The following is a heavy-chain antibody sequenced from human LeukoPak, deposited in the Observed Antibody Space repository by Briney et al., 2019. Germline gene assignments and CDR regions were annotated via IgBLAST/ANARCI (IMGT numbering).Heavy chain of an antibody. Sequence: PGGSLRLSCAASGFTFSSYSMNWVRQAPGKGLEWVSYISSSSSTIYYADSVKGRFTISRDNAKNSLYLQMNSLRAEDTAVYFCARGSGVTMIVDSFDYWGQGTLVTVSS. CDR2: ISSSSSTI. V-gene: IGHV3-48*01. CDR1: GFTFSSYS. D-gene: IGHD3-22*01. CDR3: ARGSGVTMIVDSFDY. J-gene: IGHJ4*02.